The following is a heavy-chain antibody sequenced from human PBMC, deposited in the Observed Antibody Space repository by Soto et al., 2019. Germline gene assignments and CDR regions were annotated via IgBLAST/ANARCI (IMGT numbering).Heavy chain of an antibody. CDR1: GFSISSSSYY. Sequence: SETLSLTCTVSGFSISSSSYYWGWIRQPPGKGLEWIGSIYYSGSTYYNPSLKSRVTISVDTSKNQFSLKLSSVTAADTAVYYCATRANYYDSSGYYISWFDPWGQGTLVTV. V-gene: IGHV4-39*01. D-gene: IGHD3-22*01. CDR2: IYYSGST. CDR3: ATRANYYDSSGYYISWFDP. J-gene: IGHJ5*02.